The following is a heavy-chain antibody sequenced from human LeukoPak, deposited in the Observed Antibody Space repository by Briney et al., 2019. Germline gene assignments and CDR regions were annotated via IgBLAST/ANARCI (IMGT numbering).Heavy chain of an antibody. CDR3: ARGGGNSGLDAFDI. CDR1: GFTFSSYW. CDR2: INSDGSRT. D-gene: IGHD4-23*01. Sequence: GGSLRLSCAASGFTFSSYWMHWVRQAPGKGLVWVSRINSDGSRTSYADSVKGRFTISRDYAKNTLYLQMNSLRAEDTAVYYCARGGGNSGLDAFDIWGQGTLVTVSS. J-gene: IGHJ3*02. V-gene: IGHV3-74*01.